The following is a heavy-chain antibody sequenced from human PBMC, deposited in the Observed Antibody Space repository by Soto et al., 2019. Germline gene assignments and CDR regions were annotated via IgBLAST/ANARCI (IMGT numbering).Heavy chain of an antibody. Sequence: QVQLVQSGAEVKKPGASVKVSCKASGYTFTSYGISWVRQAPGQGLEWMGWISAYNGNTNYAQKLQGRVTMTTDTSTSTAYLELRSLRSDDTAVYYCARVTLGYCIITSCYEAYYFDYWGQGTLVTVSS. CDR3: ARVTLGYCIITSCYEAYYFDY. CDR2: ISAYNGNT. D-gene: IGHD2-2*01. CDR1: GYTFTSYG. V-gene: IGHV1-18*01. J-gene: IGHJ4*02.